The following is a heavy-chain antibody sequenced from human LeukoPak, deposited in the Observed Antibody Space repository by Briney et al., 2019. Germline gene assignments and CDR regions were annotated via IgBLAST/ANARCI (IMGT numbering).Heavy chain of an antibody. J-gene: IGHJ4*02. CDR2: IYYSGST. D-gene: IGHD4-23*01. Sequence: PGGSLRLSCAASGFTVSSNYMSWIRQPPGKGLEWIGSIYYSGSTYYNPSLKSRVTISVDTSKNQFSLKLSSVTAADTAVYYCARLGYGGNQIDYWGQGTLVTVSS. V-gene: IGHV4-39*01. CDR3: ARLGYGGNQIDY. CDR1: GFTVSSNY.